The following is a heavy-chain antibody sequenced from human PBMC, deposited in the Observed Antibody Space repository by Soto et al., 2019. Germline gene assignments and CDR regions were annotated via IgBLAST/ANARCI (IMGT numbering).Heavy chain of an antibody. J-gene: IGHJ6*02. V-gene: IGHV1-18*01. CDR3: ARVRGYSDGTNYYYYYGMDV. D-gene: IGHD5-18*01. CDR1: GYTFTSYG. Sequence: ASVKVSCKASGYTFTSYGISWVRQAPGQGLEWMGWISAYNGNTNYAQKLQGRVTMTTDTSTSTAYMELRSLRSDDTAVYYCARVRGYSDGTNYYYYYGMDVWGQGTTVTVSS. CDR2: ISAYNGNT.